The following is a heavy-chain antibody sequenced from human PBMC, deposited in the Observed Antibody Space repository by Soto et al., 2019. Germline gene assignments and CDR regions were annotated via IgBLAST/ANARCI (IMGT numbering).Heavy chain of an antibody. CDR3: ARSGYSSSDFDH. V-gene: IGHV4-4*07. Sequence: SETLSLTCTVSGASISNYYWSWIRQPAGKGPEWIGRIYNSGSTNYNRSLKSRVTMSVDTSKNQFSLRLNSVTAADTAVYYCARSGYSSSDFDHWGQGTLVTVSS. CDR2: IYNSGST. D-gene: IGHD6-13*01. J-gene: IGHJ4*01. CDR1: GASISNYY.